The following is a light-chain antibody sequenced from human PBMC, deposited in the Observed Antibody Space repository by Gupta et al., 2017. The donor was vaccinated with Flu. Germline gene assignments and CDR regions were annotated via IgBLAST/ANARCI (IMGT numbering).Light chain of an antibody. CDR1: QSITNH. V-gene: IGKV1-39*01. CDR2: GAS. CDR3: QQTDSAPPS. J-gene: IGKJ2*03. Sequence: DIQMTQSSASLSASVGDRVNIPRRASQSITNHLNWYQKKSQKAPRLLMYGASRVESGVPSRFSGSGSETDFTLTISNLQPDEFATYYCQQTDSAPPSFGQGTRVEIK.